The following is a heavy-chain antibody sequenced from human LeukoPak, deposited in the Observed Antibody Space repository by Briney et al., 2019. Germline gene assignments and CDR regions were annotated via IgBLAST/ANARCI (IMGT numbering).Heavy chain of an antibody. J-gene: IGHJ4*02. Sequence: ASVKVSCKASGYTFTSYAMHWVRQAPGQRLEWMGWINAGNGNTKYSQKFQGRVTITRDTSASTAYMELSSLRSEDTAVYYCARDRWWEPTDFSFDYWGQGTLVTVSS. D-gene: IGHD1-26*01. CDR2: INAGNGNT. CDR1: GYTFTSYA. V-gene: IGHV1-3*01. CDR3: ARDRWWEPTDFSFDY.